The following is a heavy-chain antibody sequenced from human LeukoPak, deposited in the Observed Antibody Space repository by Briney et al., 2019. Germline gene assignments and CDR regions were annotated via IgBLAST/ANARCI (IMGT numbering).Heavy chain of an antibody. J-gene: IGHJ4*02. V-gene: IGHV7-4-1*02. CDR1: GYTFTRHA. Sequence: VASVKVSCKASGYTFTRHAMNWARQAPGQGLEWMGWINTNTRNPTYAQGFTGRFVFSLDTSVSTAYLQINSLKAEDTAVYYCARGGSTGVVWGQGTLVTVSS. CDR3: ARGGSTGVV. D-gene: IGHD4-23*01. CDR2: INTNTRNP.